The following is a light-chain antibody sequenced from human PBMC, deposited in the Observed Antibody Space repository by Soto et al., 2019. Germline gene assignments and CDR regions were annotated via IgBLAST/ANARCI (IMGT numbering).Light chain of an antibody. J-gene: IGKJ4*01. CDR3: HQRSSWPLT. V-gene: IGKV3-11*01. CDR1: QSVSTF. CDR2: NAS. Sequence: EIVLTQSPGTVSLSPGERATLSCRASQSVSTFLAWYQQKPGQAPRLLIYNASSRATGFPARFSGSGSGTDFTLTISSLEPEDFGVYYCHQRSSWPLTFGGGTKVDIK.